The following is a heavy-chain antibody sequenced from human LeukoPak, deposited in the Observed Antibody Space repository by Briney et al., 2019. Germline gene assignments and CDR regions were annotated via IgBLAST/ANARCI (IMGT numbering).Heavy chain of an antibody. CDR2: ISYDGSNK. Sequence: GRSLRLSCAASGFTFSSYGMHWVRQAPGKGLEWVAVISYDGSNKYYADSAKGRFTISRDNSKNTLYLQTNSLRAEDTAVYYCAKRLISHRYYYGMDVWGQGTTVTVSS. V-gene: IGHV3-30*18. J-gene: IGHJ6*02. CDR3: AKRLISHRYYYGMDV. D-gene: IGHD3/OR15-3a*01. CDR1: GFTFSSYG.